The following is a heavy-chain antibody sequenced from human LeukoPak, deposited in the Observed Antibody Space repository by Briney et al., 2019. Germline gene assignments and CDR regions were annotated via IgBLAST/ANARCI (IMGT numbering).Heavy chain of an antibody. J-gene: IGHJ4*02. CDR1: GRTFSDYS. CDR3: AKDAAGPEY. D-gene: IGHD6-13*01. V-gene: IGHV3-23*01. Sequence: PGGSLRLSCVASGRTFSDYSMTWVRQAPGKGLFWVSGISAGRGSTYYADSVKGRFTISRDNSRNTLYLQMNSLRAEDTAVYYCAKDAAGPEYWGQGTLVTVSS. CDR2: ISAGRGST.